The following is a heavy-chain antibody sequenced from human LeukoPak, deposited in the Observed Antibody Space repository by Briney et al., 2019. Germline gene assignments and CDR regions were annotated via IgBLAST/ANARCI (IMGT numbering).Heavy chain of an antibody. J-gene: IGHJ4*02. CDR2: IIAIFGTA. CDR3: ARARQGYGDFSFDY. V-gene: IGHV1-69*13. CDR1: GGTFSSYA. Sequence: SVKVSCKASGGTFSSYAISWVRQAPGQGLEWMGGIIAIFGTANYAQKFQGRVTITADESTSTAYMELSSLRSEDTAVYYCARARQGYGDFSFDYWGQGTLVTVSS. D-gene: IGHD4-17*01.